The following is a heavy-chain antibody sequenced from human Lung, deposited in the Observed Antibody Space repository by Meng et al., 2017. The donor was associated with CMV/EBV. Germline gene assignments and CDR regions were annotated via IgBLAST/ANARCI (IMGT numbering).Heavy chain of an antibody. D-gene: IGHD3-22*01. CDR3: AREPYDYDSSLDY. CDR1: GFTFSSTW. Sequence: GEXXKISCAASGFTFSSTWMHWVRQAPGKGLVWVSRINSVGSSTIYADSVKGRFTISIDNAKNTLYLQMNSLRSEDKAVYYCAREPYDYDSSLDYLGQGTLVTVSS. J-gene: IGHJ4*02. V-gene: IGHV3-74*01. CDR2: INSVGSST.